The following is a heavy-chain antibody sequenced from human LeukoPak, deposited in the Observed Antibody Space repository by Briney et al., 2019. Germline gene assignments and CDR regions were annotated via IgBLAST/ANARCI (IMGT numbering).Heavy chain of an antibody. CDR2: IRYDGSNK. CDR3: AKEPRIVVVPAAIDY. V-gene: IGHV3-30*02. J-gene: IGHJ4*02. D-gene: IGHD2-2*01. CDR1: GFTFSSYG. Sequence: GGSLRLSCAASGFTFSSYGMHWVRQAPGKGLEWVAFIRYDGSNKYYADSVKGRFTISRDNSKNTLYLQMNSLRAEDTAVYYCAKEPRIVVVPAAIDYWGQGTLVTVSS.